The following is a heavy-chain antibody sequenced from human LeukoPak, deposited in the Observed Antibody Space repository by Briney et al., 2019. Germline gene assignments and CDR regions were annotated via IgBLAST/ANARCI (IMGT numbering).Heavy chain of an antibody. CDR3: ARESGALRGYSFGL. CDR2: TTSDESNK. V-gene: IGHV3-30-3*01. J-gene: IGHJ4*02. D-gene: IGHD5-18*01. CDR1: GFSFSSYA. Sequence: GRSLRLSCAASGFSFSSYAMHWVRQAAGKGLEWVAITTSDESNKHYADPVKGRFTISRDNSKNTLYLQMNSLRAEDTAVYYCARESGALRGYSFGLWGQGTLVTVSS.